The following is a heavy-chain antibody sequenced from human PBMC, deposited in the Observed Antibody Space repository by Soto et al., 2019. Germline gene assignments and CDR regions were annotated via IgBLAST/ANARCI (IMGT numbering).Heavy chain of an antibody. Sequence: QVQLVESGGGVVQPGRSLRLSCAASGFTFSSYGMHWVRQAPGKGLEWVAVISYDGSNKYYADSVKGRFTISRDNSKNTLYLQMNSLRAEDTAVYYCAKDLIYDSSGYLSPSGSFDIWGQGTMVTVSS. CDR1: GFTFSSYG. CDR2: ISYDGSNK. J-gene: IGHJ3*02. CDR3: AKDLIYDSSGYLSPSGSFDI. D-gene: IGHD3-22*01. V-gene: IGHV3-30*18.